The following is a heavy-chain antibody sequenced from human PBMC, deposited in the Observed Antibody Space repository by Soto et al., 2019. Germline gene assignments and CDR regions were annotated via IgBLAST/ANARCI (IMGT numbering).Heavy chain of an antibody. D-gene: IGHD3-10*01. Sequence: QVQLVQSGAEVKKPGSSVKVSCKASGGTFSSYTISWVRQAPGQGLEWMGRIIPILGIANYAQKFQGRVTITADKSTSTAYMELSSLRSEDTAVYYCASRGITMVRGAGPYGMDVWGQGTTVTVSS. CDR3: ASRGITMVRGAGPYGMDV. CDR2: IIPILGIA. V-gene: IGHV1-69*02. J-gene: IGHJ6*02. CDR1: GGTFSSYT.